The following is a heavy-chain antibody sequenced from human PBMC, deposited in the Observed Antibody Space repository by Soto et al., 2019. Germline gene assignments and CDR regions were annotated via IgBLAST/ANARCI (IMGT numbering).Heavy chain of an antibody. Sequence: EVQLLESGGGLVQPGGSLRLSCAASGFTFSSYAMSWVRQAPGKGLEWVSAISGSGGSTYYADSVKGRFTISRDNSKNTLYLQMNSLRAEETDVYYCAKEGYGDYGYFDYWGQGTLVTVSS. V-gene: IGHV3-23*01. CDR1: GFTFSSYA. J-gene: IGHJ4*02. CDR3: AKEGYGDYGYFDY. CDR2: ISGSGGST. D-gene: IGHD4-17*01.